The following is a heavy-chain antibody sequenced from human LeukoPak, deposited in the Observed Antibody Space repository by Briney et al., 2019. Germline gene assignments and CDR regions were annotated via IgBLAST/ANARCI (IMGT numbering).Heavy chain of an antibody. CDR3: ARAVRGTRGGAFDI. CDR1: GFTFSSYA. J-gene: IGHJ3*02. V-gene: IGHV3-23*01. Sequence: GGSLRLSCAASGFTFSSYAMSWVRQAPGKGLEWVSAISGSGGSTYYADSVKGRFTISRDNAKNSLYLQMNSLRAEDTAVYYCARAVRGTRGGAFDIWGQGTMVTVSS. CDR2: ISGSGGST. D-gene: IGHD3-10*01.